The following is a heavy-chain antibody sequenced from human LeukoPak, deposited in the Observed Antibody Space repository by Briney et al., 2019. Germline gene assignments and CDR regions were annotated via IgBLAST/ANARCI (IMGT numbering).Heavy chain of an antibody. D-gene: IGHD3-22*01. Sequence: SETLSLTCTVSGGSLSSSSYYWGWIRQPPGKGLEWIGSIYYSGSTYYNPSLKSRVTISVDTSKNQFSLKLSSVTAADTAVYYCARHRMYYYDSSGRGVADAFDIWGQGTMVTVSS. CDR2: IYYSGST. V-gene: IGHV4-39*01. CDR3: ARHRMYYYDSSGRGVADAFDI. J-gene: IGHJ3*02. CDR1: GGSLSSSSYY.